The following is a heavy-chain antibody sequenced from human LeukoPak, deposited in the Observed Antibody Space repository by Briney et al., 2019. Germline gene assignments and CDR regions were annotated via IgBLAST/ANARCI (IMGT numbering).Heavy chain of an antibody. CDR2: ISGSGGST. Sequence: GGSLRLSCAASGFTFSSYAMSWVREAPGKGLEWVSAISGSGGSTYYADSVKGRFTISRDNSKNTLYLQMNSLRAEDTAVYYCAKDREGSVAENPDYWGQGTLVTVSS. D-gene: IGHD6-19*01. J-gene: IGHJ4*02. CDR3: AKDREGSVAENPDY. V-gene: IGHV3-23*01. CDR1: GFTFSSYA.